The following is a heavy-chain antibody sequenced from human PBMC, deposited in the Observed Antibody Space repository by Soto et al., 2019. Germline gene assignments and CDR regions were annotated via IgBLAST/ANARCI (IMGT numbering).Heavy chain of an antibody. CDR1: GFSLSTSGMC. J-gene: IGHJ6*02. D-gene: IGHD6-19*01. CDR2: IDWDDDK. CDR3: ARSYSSGWYYYYYSMDV. Sequence: SGPTLVNPTQTLTLTCTFSGFSLSTSGMCASWIRQPPGKALEWLALIDWDDDKYYSTSLKTRLTISKDTSKNQVVLTMTNMDPVDTATYYCARSYSSGWYYYYYSMDVWGQGTTVTVSS. V-gene: IGHV2-70*01.